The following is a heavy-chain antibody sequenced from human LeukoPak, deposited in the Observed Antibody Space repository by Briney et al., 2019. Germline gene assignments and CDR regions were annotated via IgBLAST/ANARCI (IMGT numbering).Heavy chain of an antibody. Sequence: PGRSLRLSCGASGFTFDDYAMHWVRQAPGKGLERVSGISWNSGSIGYADSVKGRFTNSRDNAKNSLYLQMNSLRAEDTALYYCAKDPYSYGHDYFDYWGQGTLVTVSS. CDR2: ISWNSGSI. CDR3: AKDPYSYGHDYFDY. D-gene: IGHD5-18*01. CDR1: GFTFDDYA. V-gene: IGHV3-9*01. J-gene: IGHJ4*02.